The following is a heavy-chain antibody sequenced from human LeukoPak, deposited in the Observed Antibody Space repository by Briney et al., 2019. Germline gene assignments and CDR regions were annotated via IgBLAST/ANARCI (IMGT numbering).Heavy chain of an antibody. CDR3: ARDSSGYQ. CDR1: GFTFSRFG. CDR2: FSGRGGST. Sequence: GSLRLSCAASGFTFSRFGMHWVRQAPGKGLEYVSGFSGRGGSTHYATSVKGRFTISRDNSKNTLYLQLGSLRAEDTAVYYCARDSSGYQWGQGTLVTVSS. J-gene: IGHJ4*02. D-gene: IGHD3-22*01. V-gene: IGHV3-64*01.